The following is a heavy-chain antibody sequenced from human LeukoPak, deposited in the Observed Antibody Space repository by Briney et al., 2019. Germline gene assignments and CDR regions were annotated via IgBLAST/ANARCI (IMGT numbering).Heavy chain of an antibody. V-gene: IGHV3-23*01. J-gene: IGHJ5*02. Sequence: GGSLRLSCAASGFTFSSCAMSWVRQAPGKGLEWVSAISSSGGSTYYADSVKGRFTISRDNSKNTLYLQMNSLRAEDTAVYYCAKDSSGRQRLNWFDPWGQGTLVTVSS. CDR2: ISSSGGST. CDR1: GFTFSSCA. D-gene: IGHD6-19*01. CDR3: AKDSSGRQRLNWFDP.